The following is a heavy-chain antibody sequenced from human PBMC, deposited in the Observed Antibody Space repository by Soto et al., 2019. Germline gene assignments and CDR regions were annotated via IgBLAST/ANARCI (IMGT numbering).Heavy chain of an antibody. D-gene: IGHD2-8*01. CDR1: GYTFSSYG. J-gene: IGHJ4*02. V-gene: IGHV1-18*01. Sequence: QAQLVQCGAEVKKPGASVKVSCRASGYTFSSYGYDWVRQAPGQGLEWMGWISAYNGDTNYAQKFQDRVTLTTDTSTTTAYMELRNLGSDDTAVYYCARSGAYCTSITCLFDSFWGLGTLVTVSS. CDR2: ISAYNGDT. CDR3: ARSGAYCTSITCLFDSF.